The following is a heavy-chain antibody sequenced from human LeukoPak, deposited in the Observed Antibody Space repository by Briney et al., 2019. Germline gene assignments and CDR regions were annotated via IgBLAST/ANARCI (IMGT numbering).Heavy chain of an antibody. V-gene: IGHV4-59*01. J-gene: IGHJ4*02. CDR3: AREGGTKNY. CDR2: IYYSGST. D-gene: IGHD1-26*01. Sequence: SETLSLTCAVYGGSFSGYYWSWIRQPPGKGLEWIGYIYYSGSTNYNPSLKSRVTISVGTSKNQFSLKLSSVTAADTAVYYCAREGGTKNYWGQGTLVTVSS. CDR1: GGSFSGYY.